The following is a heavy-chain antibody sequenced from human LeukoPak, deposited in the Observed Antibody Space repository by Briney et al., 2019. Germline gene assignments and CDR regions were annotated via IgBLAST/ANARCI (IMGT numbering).Heavy chain of an antibody. J-gene: IGHJ4*02. D-gene: IGHD3-10*01. CDR2: ISGSGGST. CDR3: AKGVITMVRGLNGGYFDY. Sequence: GGSLRLSCAASGFTFSSYAMSWVRQAPGKGLEWVSAISGSGGSTYYADSVKGRFTISRDNSKNTLFLQMNSLRAEDTAVYYCAKGVITMVRGLNGGYFDYWGQGTLVTVSS. V-gene: IGHV3-23*01. CDR1: GFTFSSYA.